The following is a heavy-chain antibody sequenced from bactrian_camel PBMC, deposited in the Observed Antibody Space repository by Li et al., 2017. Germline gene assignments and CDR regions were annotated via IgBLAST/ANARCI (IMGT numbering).Heavy chain of an antibody. V-gene: IGHV3S40*01. CDR1: GFTFTDYF. D-gene: IGHD1*01. J-gene: IGHJ4*01. Sequence: VQLVESGGGLVQPGGSLRLSCAASGFTFTDYFLIWVRQAPGKGLDWVSTISWSGDKTNYADTVKGQFTISRDNAKNTVYLLMNSLKPEDTAVYYCVKPNPDARGGFDHWGQGTQVTVS. CDR3: VKPNPDARGGFDH. CDR2: ISWSGDKT.